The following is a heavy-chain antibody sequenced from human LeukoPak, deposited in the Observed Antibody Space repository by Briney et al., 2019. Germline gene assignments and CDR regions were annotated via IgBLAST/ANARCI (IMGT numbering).Heavy chain of an antibody. Sequence: PGGSLRLSCAASGFAFGDCEMNWVRQAPGQGLEWIASISGRGATTHYADSVKGRFGISRDNAKNSLFLQMSSLSAEDTATYFCASGLWGAFDIWAQGTMVSVSS. J-gene: IGHJ3*02. V-gene: IGHV3-48*03. CDR3: ASGLWGAFDI. CDR1: GFAFGDCE. CDR2: ISGRGATT. D-gene: IGHD3-16*01.